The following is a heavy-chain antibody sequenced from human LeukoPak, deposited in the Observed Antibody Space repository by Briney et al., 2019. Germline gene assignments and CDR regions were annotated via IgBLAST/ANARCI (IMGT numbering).Heavy chain of an antibody. J-gene: IGHJ3*02. Sequence: PSETLSLTCTVSGGSISSYYWSWIRQPPGKGLEWIGYIYYSGSTNYNPSLKSRVTISVDTSKNQFSLKPSSVTAADTAVYYCARHVHWFGELLGAFDIWGQGTMVTVSS. CDR3: ARHVHWFGELLGAFDI. D-gene: IGHD3-10*01. V-gene: IGHV4-59*08. CDR1: GGSISSYY. CDR2: IYYSGST.